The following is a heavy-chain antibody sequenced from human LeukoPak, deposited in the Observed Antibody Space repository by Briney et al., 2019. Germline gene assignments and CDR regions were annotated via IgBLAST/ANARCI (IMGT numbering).Heavy chain of an antibody. CDR1: GYGFSNYW. D-gene: IGHD2-2*01. V-gene: IGHV5-51*01. CDR3: ARQGTSSWYFDL. Sequence: GESLKISCKASGYGFSNYWIGWVRQMPGKGLEWMGTIYPGDSDTTYSPSFQGQVAISADKSINTAYLQWSSLKASDTAMYYCARQGTSSWYFDLWGRGTLVTVSS. CDR2: IYPGDSDT. J-gene: IGHJ2*01.